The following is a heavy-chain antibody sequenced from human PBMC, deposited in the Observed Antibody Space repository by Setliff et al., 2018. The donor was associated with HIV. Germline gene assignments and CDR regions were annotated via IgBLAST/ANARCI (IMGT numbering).Heavy chain of an antibody. Sequence: GESLKISCAVSGFTATDAWMAWARQAPGKGLEWVAHIQKTIYGETTDYATPVKDRFTISRDDSKNTLFLQMDSLRAEDTAIYYCAKGTKITTALYLAYWGQGTLVTVSS. CDR2: IQKTIYGETT. J-gene: IGHJ1*01. V-gene: IGHV3-15*01. CDR3: AKGTKITTALYLAY. CDR1: GFTATDAW. D-gene: IGHD6-13*01.